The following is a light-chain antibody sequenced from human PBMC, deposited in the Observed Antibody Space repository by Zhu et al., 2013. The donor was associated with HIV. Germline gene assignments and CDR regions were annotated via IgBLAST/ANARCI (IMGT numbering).Light chain of an antibody. CDR2: AAS. CDR1: QDIINY. J-gene: IGKJ3*01. V-gene: IGKV1-17*03. Sequence: DIQMTQSPSAMSASVGDRVTITCRASQDIINYLAWFQQKPGTVPKRLIYAASSLQSGVPSRFSGSGSGTDFTLTINSLQPEDFATYFCQDLNTFPFTFGPGTKVDV. CDR3: QDLNTFPFT.